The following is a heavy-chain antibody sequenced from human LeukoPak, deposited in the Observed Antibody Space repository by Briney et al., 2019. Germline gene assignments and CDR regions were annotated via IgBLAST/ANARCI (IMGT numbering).Heavy chain of an antibody. V-gene: IGHV3-23*01. CDR2: ISGSGGST. CDR3: AKGVVPAAIRGNWFDP. D-gene: IGHD2-2*02. CDR1: GFTFSSYA. Sequence: GGSLRLSCAASGFTFSSYAMSWVRQASGKGLEWVSAISGSGGSTYYADSVKGRFTISRDNSKNTLYLQMNSLRAEDTAVYYCAKGVVPAAIRGNWFDPWGQGTLVTVSS. J-gene: IGHJ5*02.